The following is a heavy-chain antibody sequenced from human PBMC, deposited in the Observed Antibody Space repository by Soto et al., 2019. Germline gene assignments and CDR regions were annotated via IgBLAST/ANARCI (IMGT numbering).Heavy chain of an antibody. CDR3: ARDRGIAVAGSCSDY. V-gene: IGHV1-18*01. Sequence: VASVKVSCKASGYTFTSYCISWVRHAPGQGLEWMGWISAYNGNTNYAQKLQGRVTMTTDTSTSTAYMELRSLRSDDTAVYYCARDRGIAVAGSCSDYWGQGTLVTVS. CDR1: GYTFTSYC. CDR2: ISAYNGNT. J-gene: IGHJ4*02. D-gene: IGHD6-19*01.